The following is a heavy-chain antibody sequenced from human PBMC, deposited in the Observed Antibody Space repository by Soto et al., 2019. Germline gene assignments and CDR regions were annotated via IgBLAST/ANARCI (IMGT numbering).Heavy chain of an antibody. CDR3: ARGITMVRGVIRNWFDP. CDR1: GGSITSGGYY. J-gene: IGHJ5*02. D-gene: IGHD3-10*01. Sequence: SETLSLTCTVSGGSITSGGYYWSWIRQHPGKGLEWIGYIYYSGFTYYNPSLKSRVTISVDTSKNQFSLKLSSVTAADTAVYYCARGITMVRGVIRNWFDPWGQGTLVTVSS. CDR2: IYYSGFT. V-gene: IGHV4-31*03.